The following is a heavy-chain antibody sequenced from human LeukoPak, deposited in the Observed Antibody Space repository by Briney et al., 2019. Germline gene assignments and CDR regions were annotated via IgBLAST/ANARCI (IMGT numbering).Heavy chain of an antibody. CDR2: ISYDGSNK. Sequence: GGSLRLSCAASGFTFSSYAMHWVCQAPGKGLEWVAVISYDGSNKYYADSVKGRFTISRDNSKNTLYLQMNSLRAEDTAVYYCARDILGHSGAHYFDYWGQGTLVTVSS. J-gene: IGHJ4*02. CDR3: ARDILGHSGAHYFDY. V-gene: IGHV3-30-3*01. CDR1: GFTFSSYA. D-gene: IGHD3-16*01.